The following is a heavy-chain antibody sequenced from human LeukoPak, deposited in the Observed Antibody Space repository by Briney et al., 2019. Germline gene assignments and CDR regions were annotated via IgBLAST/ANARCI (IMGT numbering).Heavy chain of an antibody. D-gene: IGHD5-24*01. V-gene: IGHV1-2*02. Sequence: ASVKVSCKASGYTFTGYYMHWVRQAPGQGLEWMGWINPNSGGTNYAQKFQGRVTMTRDTSISTAYMELSRLRSDDTAVYYCACTKSEMATTTPLDYWGQGTLVTVSS. CDR3: ACTKSEMATTTPLDY. CDR2: INPNSGGT. J-gene: IGHJ4*02. CDR1: GYTFTGYY.